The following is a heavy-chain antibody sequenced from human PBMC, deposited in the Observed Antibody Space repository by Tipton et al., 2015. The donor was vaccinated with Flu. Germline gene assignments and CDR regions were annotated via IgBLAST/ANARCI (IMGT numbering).Heavy chain of an antibody. CDR1: GGSISSYY. Sequence: TLSLTCTVSGGSISSYYWSWIRQPPGKGLEWIGYIYYSGSTNYNPSLKSRVTISVDTSKNQFSLKLSSVTAADTAVYYCARSLPSSPGLLLPLDAFDIWGQGTMVTVSS. CDR2: IYYSGST. CDR3: ARSLPSSPGLLLPLDAFDI. D-gene: IGHD3-22*01. V-gene: IGHV4-59*01. J-gene: IGHJ3*02.